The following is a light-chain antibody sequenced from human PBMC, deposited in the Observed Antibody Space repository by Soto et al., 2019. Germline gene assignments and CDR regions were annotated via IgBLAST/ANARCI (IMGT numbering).Light chain of an antibody. CDR2: GAS. J-gene: IGKJ1*01. V-gene: IGKV3-20*01. CDR1: QSVSSSY. Sequence: EIVLTQSPGTLSLSPGERATLSCRASQSVSSSYLAWYQQNRGQAPRLLIYGASSRAPGIPDRFGGSGSGTAFNLPISRLEPEDFAVYYCQQYGSSRWTFGQGTKVEIK. CDR3: QQYGSSRWT.